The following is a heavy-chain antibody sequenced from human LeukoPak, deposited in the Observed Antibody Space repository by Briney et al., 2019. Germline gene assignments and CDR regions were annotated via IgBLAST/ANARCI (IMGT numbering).Heavy chain of an antibody. J-gene: IGHJ3*01. D-gene: IGHD1-26*01. CDR1: GFTFDDYA. CDR3: AKDRGGSSELGDAFDV. Sequence: GGSLRLSCAASGFTFDDYAMHWVRQAPGKGLEWVSLISWDGGSTYYADSVKGRFTISRDNSKNSLYLQMNSLRPEDTALYYCAKDRGGSSELGDAFDVWGQGTMVRVSS. CDR2: ISWDGGST. V-gene: IGHV3-43D*03.